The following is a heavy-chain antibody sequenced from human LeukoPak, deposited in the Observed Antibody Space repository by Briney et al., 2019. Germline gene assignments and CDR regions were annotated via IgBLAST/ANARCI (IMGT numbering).Heavy chain of an antibody. J-gene: IGHJ6*02. Sequence: GASVKVSCKASGYTFTGYYMHWVRQAPGQGLEWMGWINPNSGGTNYAQKFQGRVTMTRDTSISTAYMELSRLRSDDTAVYYCARVVHSSSSGSVYYYYGMDVWGQGTTVTVSS. CDR1: GYTFTGYY. D-gene: IGHD6-6*01. V-gene: IGHV1-2*02. CDR3: ARVVHSSSSGSVYYYYGMDV. CDR2: INPNSGGT.